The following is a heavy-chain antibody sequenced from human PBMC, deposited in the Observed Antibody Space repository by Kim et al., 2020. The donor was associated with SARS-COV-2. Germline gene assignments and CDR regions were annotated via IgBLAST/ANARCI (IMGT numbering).Heavy chain of an antibody. CDR3: AKGYCSSTSCHTTDY. V-gene: IGHV3-23*01. D-gene: IGHD2-2*02. J-gene: IGHJ4*02. CDR1: GFPFSSYA. CDR2: ISGSGGSI. Sequence: GGSLRLSCAASGFPFSSYAMSWVRQAPGKGLEWVSTISGSGGSIYYADSVKGRFTISRDNSKNTLYLQMNSLRAEDTAVYYCAKGYCSSTSCHTTDYWGRGTLVTVSS.